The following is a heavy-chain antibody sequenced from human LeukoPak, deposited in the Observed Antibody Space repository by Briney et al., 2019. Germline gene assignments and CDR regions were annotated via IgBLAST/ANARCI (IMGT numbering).Heavy chain of an antibody. CDR1: GFTFSSYA. Sequence: SGGSRRLSCSASGFTFSSYAMHWVRPAPRKGLEYGSAISINRGSTYYVDSVKGRFTISRDNSKNTLYLQMSSLRAEDTAVYYCVKARSSNYYGSGSPDYWGQGTLVTVSS. CDR3: VKARSSNYYGSGSPDY. V-gene: IGHV3-64D*06. CDR2: ISINRGST. D-gene: IGHD3-10*01. J-gene: IGHJ4*02.